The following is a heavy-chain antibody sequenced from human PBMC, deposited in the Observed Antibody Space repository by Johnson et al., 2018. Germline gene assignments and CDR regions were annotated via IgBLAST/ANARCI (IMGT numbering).Heavy chain of an antibody. J-gene: IGHJ4*02. V-gene: IGHV3-53*01. CDR3: ARDRGVRTLDY. CDR2: IYANAKT. Sequence: EVQLVQSGGSLIQPGGSLRLSCAASGFTISSSDMSWVRQAPGKGLEWVSAIYANAKTDYAESVEGRFTIPRDNFKNTLYLQLNSLRDEDTAVYYCARDRGVRTLDYWGQGSLVIVSS. CDR1: GFTISSSD. D-gene: IGHD3-10*01.